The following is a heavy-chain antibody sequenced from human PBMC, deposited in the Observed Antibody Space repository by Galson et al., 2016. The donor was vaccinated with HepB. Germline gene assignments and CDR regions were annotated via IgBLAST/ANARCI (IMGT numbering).Heavy chain of an antibody. D-gene: IGHD3-10*01. CDR2: FSDSGTT. Sequence: SETLSLTCAVSGDSIDSTNHYWGWIRQSPGKGLEWIGNFSDSGTTNSSPSLKSRVIISFYTSRNHFSLRLTSVTAADTAVYYCARGPSRLLGHYYLDSWGQGILVTVSS. CDR3: ARGPSRLLGHYYLDS. V-gene: IGHV4-39*02. J-gene: IGHJ4*02. CDR1: GDSIDSTNHY.